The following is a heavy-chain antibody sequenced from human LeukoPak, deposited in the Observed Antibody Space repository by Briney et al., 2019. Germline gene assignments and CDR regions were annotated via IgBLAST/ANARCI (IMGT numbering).Heavy chain of an antibody. Sequence: GGSLRLSCAASGFTFSDCYMSWIRQAPGKGLEWVSYISSSGNIIYYADSVKGRFTISRDNAKNSLYLQMNSLRAEDTALYYCAKDGLISGYSSSPNWFDPWGQGTLVTVSS. V-gene: IGHV3-11*01. D-gene: IGHD6-13*01. J-gene: IGHJ5*02. CDR3: AKDGLISGYSSSPNWFDP. CDR2: ISSSGNII. CDR1: GFTFSDCY.